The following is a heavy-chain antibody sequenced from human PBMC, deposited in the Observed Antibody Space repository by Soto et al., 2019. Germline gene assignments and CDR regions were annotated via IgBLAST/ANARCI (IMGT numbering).Heavy chain of an antibody. D-gene: IGHD1-26*01. Sequence: QVQLVQSGAEVKKPGSSVKVSCKASGGTFSSYAISWVRQAPGQGLEWMGGIIPIFGTANYAQKFQGRVTITADESTSTDYMELSSLRSEDTAVYYCAREEGDSGSRGSHYYYYGMDVWGQGTTVTVSS. J-gene: IGHJ6*02. V-gene: IGHV1-69*01. CDR2: IIPIFGTA. CDR3: AREEGDSGSRGSHYYYYGMDV. CDR1: GGTFSSYA.